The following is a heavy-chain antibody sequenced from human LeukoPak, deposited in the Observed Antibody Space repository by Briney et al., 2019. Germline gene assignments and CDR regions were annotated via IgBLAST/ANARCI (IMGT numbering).Heavy chain of an antibody. Sequence: GGSLRLSCAASGFIFSSYSMSWVRQAPGKGLEWVSVITGSGGNTYYADSVKGRFTISKDNSKNTVYLQMSSLRVDDTAVYYCAKAASSSWPSYYYGMDVWGQGTTVTVSS. V-gene: IGHV3-23*01. CDR2: ITGSGGNT. D-gene: IGHD6-13*01. CDR1: GFIFSSYS. CDR3: AKAASSSWPSYYYGMDV. J-gene: IGHJ6*02.